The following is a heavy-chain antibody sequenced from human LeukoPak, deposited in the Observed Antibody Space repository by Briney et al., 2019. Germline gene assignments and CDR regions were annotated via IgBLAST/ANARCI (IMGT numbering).Heavy chain of an antibody. CDR2: VIHSGST. J-gene: IGHJ6*03. V-gene: IGHV4-34*12. Sequence: SETLSLTCAVYGGSFSGYYWSWIRQPPGRGLEWIGEVIHSGSTNYIPSLKGRVTISVDTSKNQFSLRLSSVTAADTAVYYCARAVSPYYYYYMYVWGKGTTVTVPS. CDR3: ARAVSPYYYYYMYV. CDR1: GGSFSGYY. D-gene: IGHD3-22*01.